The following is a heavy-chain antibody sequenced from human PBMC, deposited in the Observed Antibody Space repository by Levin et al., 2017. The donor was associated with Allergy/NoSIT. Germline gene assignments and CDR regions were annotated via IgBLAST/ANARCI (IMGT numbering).Heavy chain of an antibody. J-gene: IGHJ4*02. V-gene: IGHV3-30*05. Sequence: GESLKISCPASGLSFPDYGVHWVRQAPDKGLEWVAIITSDGSHKYYADSVRGRFTISRDNSRNTLYLEMNSLRVEDTAVYFCAALGSFDYWGLGTLVTVSS. D-gene: IGHD3-16*01. CDR3: AALGSFDY. CDR2: ITSDGSHK. CDR1: GLSFPDYG.